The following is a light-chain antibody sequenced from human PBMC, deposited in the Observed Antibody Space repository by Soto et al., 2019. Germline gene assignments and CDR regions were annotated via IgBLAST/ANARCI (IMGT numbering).Light chain of an antibody. V-gene: IGKV3D-20*02. J-gene: IGKJ5*01. CDR1: QSVSSSY. Sequence: ESVLTQSPGTLSLSPGERATLSCRAGQSVSSSYLAWYQQKPGQAPRLLSYGASSRATGIPDRFSGSGSGTDFTLTISRLEPEDFAVYYCQQRNIWPPVTFGQGTRLEI. CDR3: QQRNIWPPVT. CDR2: GAS.